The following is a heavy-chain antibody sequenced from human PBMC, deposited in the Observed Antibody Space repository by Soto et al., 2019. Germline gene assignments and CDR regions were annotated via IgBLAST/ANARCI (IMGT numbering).Heavy chain of an antibody. CDR2: INPNSGGT. V-gene: IGHV1-2*02. J-gene: IGHJ4*02. D-gene: IGHD3-3*01. Sequence: GVSVKVSFKASGYPFTGYYMQWVRQAPGQGLEWMGWINPNSGGTNYAQKFQGRVTMTRDTSISTAYMELSRLRSDDTAVYYCAREGNDFWSGSPSFDDWGQGTMVTVSS. CDR1: GYPFTGYY. CDR3: AREGNDFWSGSPSFDD.